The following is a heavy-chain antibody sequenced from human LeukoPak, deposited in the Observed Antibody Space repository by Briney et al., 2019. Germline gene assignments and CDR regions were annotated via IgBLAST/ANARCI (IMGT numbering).Heavy chain of an antibody. J-gene: IGHJ4*02. D-gene: IGHD1-26*01. V-gene: IGHV3-33*01. CDR2: IWYDGSNK. Sequence: PGRSLRLSCAASGFTFSNYGMHWVRQASGKGLEWVALIWYDGSNKYYADSVRGRFTISRDNSKNTLYLQMKSLRVEDTAVYYCARAGVGAIYYFDYWGQGTLVTVSS. CDR3: ARAGVGAIYYFDY. CDR1: GFTFSNYG.